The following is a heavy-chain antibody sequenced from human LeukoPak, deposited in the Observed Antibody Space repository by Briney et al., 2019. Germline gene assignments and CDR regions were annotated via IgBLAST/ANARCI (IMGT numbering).Heavy chain of an antibody. CDR2: ISGSGGST. Sequence: GGSLRLSCAASGFTFSSYAMSWVRQAPGKGLEWVSAISGSGGSTYYADSVKGRFTISRDNSKNTLYLQMNSLRAEDTAVYYCAKEVAGSGSYPEGFDCWGQGTLVTVSS. J-gene: IGHJ4*02. CDR3: AKEVAGSGSYPEGFDC. D-gene: IGHD3-10*01. CDR1: GFTFSSYA. V-gene: IGHV3-23*01.